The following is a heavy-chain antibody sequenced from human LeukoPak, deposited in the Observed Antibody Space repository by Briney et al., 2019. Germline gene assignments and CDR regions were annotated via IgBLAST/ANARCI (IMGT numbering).Heavy chain of an antibody. Sequence: GRYLRLYCAASGFTFSSYGMHWVRQAPGLGLEWVAVISYDGSNKYYADSVKGRFTISRDNSKNTLYLQMNSLRAEDTAVYYWANSPVASSSWAPNVDYWGQGTLVTVSS. CDR1: GFTFSSYG. J-gene: IGHJ4*02. CDR3: ANSPVASSSWAPNVDY. CDR2: ISYDGSNK. D-gene: IGHD6-13*01. V-gene: IGHV3-30*18.